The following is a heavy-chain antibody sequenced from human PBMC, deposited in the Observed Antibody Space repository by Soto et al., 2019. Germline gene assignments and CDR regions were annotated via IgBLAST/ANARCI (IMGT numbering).Heavy chain of an antibody. CDR3: TTRGDYVDY. CDR2: IKSKTVGGTT. D-gene: IGHD4-17*01. V-gene: IGHV3-15*01. Sequence: GGSLRLSCAASGFTFTNAWMSWVRQAPGKGLEWVGRIKSKTVGGTTDYAAPVKGRFTISRDDSKNTLYLQMNSLKTEDTAVYYCTTRGDYVDYWGQGTLVTVSS. CDR1: GFTFTNAW. J-gene: IGHJ4*02.